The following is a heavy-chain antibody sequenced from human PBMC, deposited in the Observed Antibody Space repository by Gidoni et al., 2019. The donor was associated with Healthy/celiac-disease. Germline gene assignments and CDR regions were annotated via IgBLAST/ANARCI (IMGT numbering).Heavy chain of an antibody. Sequence: QVQLVQSGAEVKKPGASVKVSCKASGYTFTSYAMHWVRQAPGQRLEWMGWINAGNGNTKYSQKFQGRVTITRDTSASTAYMELSSLRSEDTAVYYCARGVTMIVVAYLDYWGQGTLVTVSS. J-gene: IGHJ4*02. CDR1: GYTFTSYA. V-gene: IGHV1-3*01. CDR3: ARGVTMIVVAYLDY. D-gene: IGHD3-22*01. CDR2: INAGNGNT.